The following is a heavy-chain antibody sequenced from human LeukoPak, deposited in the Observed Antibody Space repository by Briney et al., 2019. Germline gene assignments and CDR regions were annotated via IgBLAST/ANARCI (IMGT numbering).Heavy chain of an antibody. D-gene: IGHD3-10*01. Sequence: SETLSLTCTVSGGSVSSGSCYWSWLRQPPGTGLEWIGYIYYSGSTNYNPSLKSRVTISVDTSKNQFSLKLSSVTAADTAVYYCAREPSRYYYGSGSNPDYWGQGTLVTVSS. CDR1: GGSVSSGSCY. CDR2: IYYSGST. CDR3: AREPSRYYYGSGSNPDY. V-gene: IGHV4-61*01. J-gene: IGHJ4*02.